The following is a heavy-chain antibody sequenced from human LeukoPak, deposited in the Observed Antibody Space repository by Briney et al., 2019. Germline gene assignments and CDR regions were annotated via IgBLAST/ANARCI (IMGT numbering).Heavy chain of an antibody. V-gene: IGHV4-34*01. CDR2: INYSGST. J-gene: IGHJ4*02. CDR3: ANSANYGGNSGFFDY. Sequence: SETLSLTCAVYGGCFSGYYWSWIRQPPGKGLEWIGEINYSGSTNYNPSLKSRVTISVDTSKNQFSLKLSSVTAADTAVYYCANSANYGGNSGFFDYWGQGTLVTVSS. D-gene: IGHD4-23*01. CDR1: GGCFSGYY.